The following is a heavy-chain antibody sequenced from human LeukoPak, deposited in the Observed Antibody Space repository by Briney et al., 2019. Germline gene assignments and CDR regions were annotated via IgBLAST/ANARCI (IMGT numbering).Heavy chain of an antibody. D-gene: IGHD2-15*01. Sequence: SETLSLTCAVYGGSFSGYYWSWIRQPPGKGLEWIGEINHSGSTNYNPSPKRRVTISVDTSKNQSSLKLSSVTAADTAVYYCARGGEYCSGGSCYSWPDAYAFDIWGQGTMVTVSS. J-gene: IGHJ3*02. CDR3: ARGGEYCSGGSCYSWPDAYAFDI. CDR1: GGSFSGYY. CDR2: INHSGST. V-gene: IGHV4-34*01.